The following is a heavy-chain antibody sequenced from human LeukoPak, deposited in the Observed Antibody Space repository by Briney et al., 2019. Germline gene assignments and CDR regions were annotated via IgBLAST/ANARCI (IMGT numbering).Heavy chain of an antibody. CDR1: GFTFSSYW. D-gene: IGHD3-22*01. V-gene: IGHV3-74*01. CDR2: INSDGSYT. CDR3: ARDSTYYYDSSGYYYSPFDY. Sequence: GGSLRLSCAASGFTFSSYWMHWVRQAPGKGLVWVSRINSDGSYTNYADSVKGRFTISRDNAKSSLYLQMNSLRAEDTAVYYCARDSTYYYDSSGYYYSPFDYWGQGTLVTVSS. J-gene: IGHJ4*02.